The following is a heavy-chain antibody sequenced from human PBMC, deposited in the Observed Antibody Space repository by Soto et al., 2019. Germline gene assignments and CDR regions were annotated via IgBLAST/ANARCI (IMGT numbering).Heavy chain of an antibody. D-gene: IGHD3-22*01. Sequence: QMQLQESGPGLVKPSETLSLTCTVSGGSISSSSYYWGWIRQPPGQGLEWLGTIYSLGNTYYNQSLKSRVPISVDKSKSQLFLKLSPVTAPDTAVYYCARQIYDSSGYYYAYWGQGTLVTVSS. J-gene: IGHJ4*02. CDR2: IYSLGNT. CDR1: GGSISSSSYY. V-gene: IGHV4-39*01. CDR3: ARQIYDSSGYYYAY.